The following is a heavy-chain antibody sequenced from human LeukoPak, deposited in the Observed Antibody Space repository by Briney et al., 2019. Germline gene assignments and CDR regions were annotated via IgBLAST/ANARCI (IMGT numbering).Heavy chain of an antibody. CDR1: GGSISSSSYY. D-gene: IGHD3-22*01. V-gene: IGHV4-39*01. Sequence: SETLSLTCTLAGGSISSSSYYWGWVRQPPEKGLEWIGSIYYSGSTYYNPSLKSRVTISVDTSKNQFSLKLSSVTAADTAVYYCARRLDYYDSSGQSNNWFDPWGQGTLVTVSS. CDR3: ARRLDYYDSSGQSNNWFDP. J-gene: IGHJ5*02. CDR2: IYYSGST.